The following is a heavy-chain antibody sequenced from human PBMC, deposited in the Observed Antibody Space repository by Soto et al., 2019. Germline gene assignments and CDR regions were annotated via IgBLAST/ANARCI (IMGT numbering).Heavy chain of an antibody. CDR3: ARVPSP. CDR2: IHESGST. J-gene: IGHJ5*02. V-gene: IGHV4-4*02. Sequence: SETLSLTCVVSSGSISSSKWWSWVRQPPGKGLEWIGEIHESGSTNYNPSLKSRVTISVDKSKNQCPLNLSSVTAADTAVYYCARVPSPWGQGTLVTVSS. CDR1: SGSISSSKW.